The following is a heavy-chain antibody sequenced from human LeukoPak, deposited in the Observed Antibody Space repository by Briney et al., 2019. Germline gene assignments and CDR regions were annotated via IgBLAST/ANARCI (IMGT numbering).Heavy chain of an antibody. CDR2: ISSSGSTI. Sequence: GGSLRLSCAASGFTFSDYYMSWIRQAPRKGMEWVSYISSSGSTIYYADSVKGRFTISRDNDKNSLYLQMHSLRGEDTAVYYCARDLGSYFDYWGRGPLVTVSS. V-gene: IGHV3-11*01. CDR1: GFTFSDYY. CDR3: ARDLGSYFDY. D-gene: IGHD7-27*01. J-gene: IGHJ4*02.